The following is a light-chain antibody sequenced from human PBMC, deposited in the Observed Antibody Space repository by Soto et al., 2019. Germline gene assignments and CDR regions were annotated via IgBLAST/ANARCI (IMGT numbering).Light chain of an antibody. J-gene: IGKJ1*01. CDR2: WAS. V-gene: IGKV4-1*01. CDR1: QSILYSSNNKNY. CDR3: LQYYTTPEA. Sequence: DIVMTQSPDSLAVSLGERATINCKSSQSILYSSNNKNYLAWYQQTPGQRPKLLIYWASTRESGVPDRFSGSGSGTDFTLTISSLQAEDAAVYYCLQYYTTPEAFGQGTKVEIK.